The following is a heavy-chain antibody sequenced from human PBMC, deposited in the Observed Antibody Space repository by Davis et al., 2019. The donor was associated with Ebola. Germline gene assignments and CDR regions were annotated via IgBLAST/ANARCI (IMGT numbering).Heavy chain of an antibody. J-gene: IGHJ6*02. V-gene: IGHV1-46*01. CDR3: ARDKEGLSYYYYGMDV. Sequence: SVQVSCKASGYTFTSYYMHWVRQAPGQGLEWMGIINPSGGSTSYAQKFQGRVTMTRDTSTSTVYMELSSLRSEDTAVYYCARDKEGLSYYYYGMDVWGQGTTVTVSS. D-gene: IGHD3-3*01. CDR1: GYTFTSYY. CDR2: INPSGGST.